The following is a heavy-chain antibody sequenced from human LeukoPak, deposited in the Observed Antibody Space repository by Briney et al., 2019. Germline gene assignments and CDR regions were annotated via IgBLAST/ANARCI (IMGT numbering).Heavy chain of an antibody. Sequence: GGSLRLSCTASLFTFSRYDMTWLPQAPGKGLEWVSTINPIGGDTYYADSVRGRFTISRDNSKKTLYLQMDSLRAEDTAVYYCAKAYNDGSGSYYSFFDNWGQGTLVTVSP. CDR1: LFTFSRYD. CDR3: AKAYNDGSGSYYSFFDN. J-gene: IGHJ4*02. V-gene: IGHV3-23*01. CDR2: INPIGGDT. D-gene: IGHD3-10*01.